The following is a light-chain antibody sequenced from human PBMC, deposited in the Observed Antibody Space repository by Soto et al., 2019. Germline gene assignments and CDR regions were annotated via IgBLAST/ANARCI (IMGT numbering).Light chain of an antibody. V-gene: IGLV2-23*02. CDR3: CSYATTTL. Sequence: QSALTQPASVSGSPGQSITISCTGTSSDVGSYDPVSWYQQHPGNAPKLMIYEVSKRPSGVSDRFSGSKSGNTASLTISGLQADDEADYYCCSYATTTLFGGGTKLTVL. CDR2: EVS. J-gene: IGLJ2*01. CDR1: SSDVGSYDP.